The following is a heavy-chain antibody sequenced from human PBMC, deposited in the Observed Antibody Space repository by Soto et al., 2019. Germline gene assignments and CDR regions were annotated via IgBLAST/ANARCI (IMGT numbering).Heavy chain of an antibody. V-gene: IGHV4-59*07. CDR3: ARVSYDLVYYFEL. J-gene: IGHJ4*02. D-gene: IGHD3-16*01. CDR1: GGSISTYY. CDR2: VYYNGFT. Sequence: QVQLRESGPGLVKPSDTLSLICTVSGGSISTYYWSWIRQPPGKGLEWIASVYYNGFTNYNPSLMSRVTMSVDTFRNQFSLRLNSVTAADTAMYYCARVSYDLVYYFELWGQGTLVTVSS.